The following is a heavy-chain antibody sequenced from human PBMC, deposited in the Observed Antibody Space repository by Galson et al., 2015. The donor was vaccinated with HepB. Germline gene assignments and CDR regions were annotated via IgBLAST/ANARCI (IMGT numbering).Heavy chain of an antibody. CDR1: GFTFSSYS. D-gene: IGHD4-23*01. J-gene: IGHJ6*02. Sequence: SLRLSCAASGFTFSSYSMNWVRQAPGKGLEWVSYISSSSSTIYYADSVKGRFTISRDNAKNSLYLQMNSLRDEDTAVYYCARDRGGGNSYYYYYGMDVWGQGTTVTVSS. CDR3: ARDRGGGNSYYYYYGMDV. V-gene: IGHV3-48*02. CDR2: ISSSSSTI.